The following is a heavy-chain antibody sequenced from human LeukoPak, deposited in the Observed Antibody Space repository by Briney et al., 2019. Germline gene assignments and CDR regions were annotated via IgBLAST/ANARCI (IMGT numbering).Heavy chain of an antibody. CDR1: GFTVSSNF. CDR3: ARGAPTRTAPSDY. V-gene: IGHV3-53*01. Sequence: GGSLRLSCAASGFTVSSNFMSWVRQAPGKGLEWASVISSGGTTNYADSVKGRFTISRDNSKNTVYLQMDSLRAEDTAVYYCARGAPTRTAPSDYWGQGTLVTVSS. CDR2: ISSGGTT. J-gene: IGHJ4*02.